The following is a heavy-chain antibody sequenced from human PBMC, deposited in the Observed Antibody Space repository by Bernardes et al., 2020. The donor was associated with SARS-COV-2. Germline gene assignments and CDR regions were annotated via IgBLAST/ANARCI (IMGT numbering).Heavy chain of an antibody. Sequence: GGSLRLSCAASGFTFSSYAMHWVRQAPGKGLEWVAVISYDGSNKYYADSVKGRFTISRDNSKNTLYLQMNSLRAEDTAVYYCANSYCSSTSCYIGPFDYWGQGTLVTVSS. CDR3: ANSYCSSTSCYIGPFDY. J-gene: IGHJ4*02. CDR1: GFTFSSYA. V-gene: IGHV3-30*04. CDR2: ISYDGSNK. D-gene: IGHD2-2*02.